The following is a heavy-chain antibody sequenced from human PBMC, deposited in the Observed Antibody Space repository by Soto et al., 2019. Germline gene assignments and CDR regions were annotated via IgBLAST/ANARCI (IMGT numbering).Heavy chain of an antibody. Sequence: QVQLQESGPGLVKPSETLSLTCTVSGGSISSYYWTWIRQPPGKGLEWIGFMYNSGSTHYNPSLKSPCTLSLATSKHPFPLNLRAVTAADTAVYYCASMGYHYGSGSYPLDYWGQGTLVTVSS. V-gene: IGHV4-59*08. J-gene: IGHJ4*02. CDR3: ASMGYHYGSGSYPLDY. D-gene: IGHD3-10*01. CDR1: GGSISSYY. CDR2: MYNSGST.